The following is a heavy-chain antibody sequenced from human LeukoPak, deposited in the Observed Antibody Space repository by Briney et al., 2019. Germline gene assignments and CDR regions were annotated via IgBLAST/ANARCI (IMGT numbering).Heavy chain of an antibody. J-gene: IGHJ4*02. CDR1: GGSISSSSYY. CDR2: IYYSGST. CDR3: ARDKSYSSGWYFDY. V-gene: IGHV4-39*07. Sequence: SETLSLTCTVSGGSISSSSYYWGWIRQPPGKGLEWIGSIYYSGSTYYNPSRKSRVTISVDTSKNQLSLKLSSVTAADTAVYYCARDKSYSSGWYFDYWGQGTLVTVSS. D-gene: IGHD6-19*01.